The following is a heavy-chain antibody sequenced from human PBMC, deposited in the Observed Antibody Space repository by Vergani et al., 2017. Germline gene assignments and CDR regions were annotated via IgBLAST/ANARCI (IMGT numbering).Heavy chain of an antibody. V-gene: IGHV3-11*04. D-gene: IGHD1-1*01. Sequence: LEESGGGSVKPGGSLRLSCAASGFKFSDHYMSWIRQAPGQGLEWVSHISPGASTVSSTDSVTGRFTVSRDNDNNSLTLDMTTLRVEDTAVYYCAKNPGISTTRHYYAMDVWGQGTTVTVSS. J-gene: IGHJ6*02. CDR2: ISPGASTV. CDR3: AKNPGISTTRHYYAMDV. CDR1: GFKFSDHY.